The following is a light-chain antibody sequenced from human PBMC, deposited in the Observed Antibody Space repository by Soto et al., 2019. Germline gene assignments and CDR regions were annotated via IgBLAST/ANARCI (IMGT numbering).Light chain of an antibody. CDR3: QKYNSAPRT. CDR2: SAS. J-gene: IGKJ1*01. V-gene: IGKV1-27*01. CDR1: QRISSN. Sequence: DILMTQSPSSLSASVGDRVTITCRASQRISSNLNWFQQKPGKVPKLLIYSASTLQSGVPSRFSGSGSGTDFTLTISSLQPEDVATYYCQKYNSAPRTFGQGTKVDNK.